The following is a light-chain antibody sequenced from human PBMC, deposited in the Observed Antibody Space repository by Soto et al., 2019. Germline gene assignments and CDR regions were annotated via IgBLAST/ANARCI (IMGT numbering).Light chain of an antibody. Sequence: EIVMTQSPGTLSLSPGDRATLACRASQRVSSCKYLAWYQQTPGQALRLLIYGGSSRATGMADRLSVSGSVTAFTLTIYRFEPKDFALYEGQQYCSSPLYSFGQGTNLEI. CDR1: QRVSSCKY. J-gene: IGKJ2*01. CDR3: QQYCSSPLYS. V-gene: IGKV3-20*01. CDR2: GGS.